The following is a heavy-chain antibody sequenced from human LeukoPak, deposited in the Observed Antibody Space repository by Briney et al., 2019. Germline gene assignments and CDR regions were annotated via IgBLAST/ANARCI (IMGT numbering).Heavy chain of an antibody. J-gene: IGHJ6*02. D-gene: IGHD3-22*01. Sequence: KVSCKASGGTFSSYAISWVRQAPGQGLEWMGWINAYNGNTNYAPNFQGRVTMTTDTSTDTGHMELRSLRSDDTAVYYCARPSLYYDTSSYYGPYYGMDVWGQGTTVTVSS. CDR3: ARPSLYYDTSSYYGPYYGMDV. CDR2: INAYNGNT. V-gene: IGHV1-18*01. CDR1: GGTFSSYA.